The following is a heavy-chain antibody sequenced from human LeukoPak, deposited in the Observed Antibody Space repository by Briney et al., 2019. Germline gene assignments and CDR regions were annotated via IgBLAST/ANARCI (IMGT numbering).Heavy chain of an antibody. CDR1: GGSISSYY. V-gene: IGHV4-59*01. D-gene: IGHD5-24*01. CDR3: ARDSPTIHNFDY. Sequence: SETLSLTCTVSGGSISSYYWSWIRQPPGKGLEWIGYIYYSGSTNYSPSLKSRVTISVDTSKNQFSLKLSSVTAADTAVYYCARDSPTIHNFDYWGQGTLVTVSS. J-gene: IGHJ4*02. CDR2: IYYSGST.